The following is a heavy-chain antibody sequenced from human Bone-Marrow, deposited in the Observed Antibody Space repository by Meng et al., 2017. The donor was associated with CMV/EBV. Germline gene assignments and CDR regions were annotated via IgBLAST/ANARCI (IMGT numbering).Heavy chain of an antibody. CDR3: AKSAVGGNYYYYGMDV. CDR1: GCTFSSYG. Sequence: GESLKNSCAASGCTFSSYGMHWVRQAPGKGLEWVAFIRYDGSNKYYADSVKGRFTISRDNSKNTLYLQMNSLRAEDTAVYYCAKSAVGGNYYYYGMDVWGQGTTVTVSS. CDR2: IRYDGSNK. V-gene: IGHV3-30*02. J-gene: IGHJ6*02. D-gene: IGHD1-26*01.